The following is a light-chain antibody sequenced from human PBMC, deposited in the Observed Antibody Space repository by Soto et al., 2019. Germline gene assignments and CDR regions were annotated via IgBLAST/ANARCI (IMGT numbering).Light chain of an antibody. J-gene: IGLJ2*01. CDR3: CSYAGSSTLI. CDR1: SSDVGSYNL. CDR2: EGT. Sequence: QSALTQPASVSGSPGQSITISCTGTSSDVGSYNLVSWYQQHPGKAPKLMIYEGTKRPSGVFNRFSGSKSGNTAALTISGVQAEDEADYYCCSYAGSSTLIFGGGTKLTVL. V-gene: IGLV2-23*01.